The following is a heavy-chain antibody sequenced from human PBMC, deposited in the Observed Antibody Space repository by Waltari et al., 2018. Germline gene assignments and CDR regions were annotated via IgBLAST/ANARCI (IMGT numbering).Heavy chain of an antibody. V-gene: IGHV4-4*02. Sequence: QVQLHESGPGLVKPSGTLSLTCAVSGDSMSGRDWWRWVRQAPGKGVGWVGQVHRRGKTRDGPSLERRATVSIDTANKQFSLILTSATAADTAVYYCAGDRGRGLYFDSWGQGTLVTVSP. D-gene: IGHD2-15*01. CDR3: AGDRGRGLYFDS. J-gene: IGHJ4*02. CDR2: VHRRGKT. CDR1: GDSMSGRDW.